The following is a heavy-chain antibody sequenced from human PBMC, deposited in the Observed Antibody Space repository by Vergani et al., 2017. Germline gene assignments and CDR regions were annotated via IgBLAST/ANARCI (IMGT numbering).Heavy chain of an antibody. Sequence: EVQLVESGGGLVQPGRSLRLSCAASGFTFDYAMHWVRQAPGKGLEWVSGINWNSDSIAYADSVKGRFTISRENAKNSLYLQMNGLRAGDTAVYYCARRDSSSPALDYWGQGTLVTVSS. CDR1: GFTFDYA. D-gene: IGHD6-6*01. V-gene: IGHV3-9*01. J-gene: IGHJ4*02. CDR3: ARRDSSSPALDY. CDR2: INWNSDSI.